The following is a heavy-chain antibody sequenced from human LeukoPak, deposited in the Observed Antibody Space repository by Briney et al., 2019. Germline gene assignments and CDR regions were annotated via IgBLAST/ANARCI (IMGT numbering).Heavy chain of an antibody. CDR2: IYPGDSDT. CDR1: GYSFTSYW. V-gene: IGHV5-51*01. Sequence: GESLTISCKGSGYSFTSYWTGWVRPMPGKGLEWMGIIYPGDSDTRYSPSFQGHVTISADKSISSAYQQWSSLKASDTAMYYWAMIYDFWGGYYWGPFDYWGQGTLVTVSS. J-gene: IGHJ4*02. CDR3: AMIYDFWGGYYWGPFDY. D-gene: IGHD3-3*01.